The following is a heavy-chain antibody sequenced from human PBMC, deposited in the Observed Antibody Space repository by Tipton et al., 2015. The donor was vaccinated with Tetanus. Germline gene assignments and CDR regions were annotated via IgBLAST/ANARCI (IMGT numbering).Heavy chain of an antibody. D-gene: IGHD2-15*01. CDR2: SWYDGTDN. J-gene: IGHJ4*02. Sequence: SLRLSCAASGFIFSSYGIHWVRQAPGKGLEWVAVSWYDGTDNYYADSVKGRFTISRDNSKNTLYRQMNSIRAEDPAVYYCAREADCSGGSCFSGGFDNWGQGTQVTVSS. CDR3: AREADCSGGSCFSGGFDN. CDR1: GFIFSSYG. V-gene: IGHV3-33*01.